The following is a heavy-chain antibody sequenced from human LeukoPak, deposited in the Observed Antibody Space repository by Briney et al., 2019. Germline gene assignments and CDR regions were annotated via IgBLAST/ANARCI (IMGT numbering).Heavy chain of an antibody. D-gene: IGHD6-13*01. CDR1: GFTFTSYS. CDR2: IRSSSSYI. V-gene: IGHV3-21*01. Sequence: GGSLRLSCAASGFTFTSYSMNRVRQAPGKGLEWVSSIRSSSSYIYYADSVKGRFTISRDNAKNSLYLQMNSLRAEDTAVYYCARVGHRAAADHLVAFDIWGQGTMVTVSS. J-gene: IGHJ3*02. CDR3: ARVGHRAAADHLVAFDI.